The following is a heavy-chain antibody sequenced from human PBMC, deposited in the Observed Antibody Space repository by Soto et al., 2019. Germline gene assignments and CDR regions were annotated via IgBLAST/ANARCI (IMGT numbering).Heavy chain of an antibody. V-gene: IGHV3-15*01. J-gene: IGHJ4*02. CDR2: IKSKTDGGTT. CDR3: TTDPSSLPTTVTFPV. Sequence: EVQLVESGGGLVKPGGSLRLSCAASGFTFSNAWMSWVRQAPGKGLEWVGRIKSKTDGGTTDYAAPVKGRFTISRDDSKNTLYLQMNSLKTEDTAVYYCTTDPSSLPTTVTFPVGGQGTLVTVSS. D-gene: IGHD4-17*01. CDR1: GFTFSNAW.